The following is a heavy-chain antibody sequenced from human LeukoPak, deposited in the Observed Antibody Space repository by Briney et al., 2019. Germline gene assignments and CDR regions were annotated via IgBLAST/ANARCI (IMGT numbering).Heavy chain of an antibody. D-gene: IGHD3-10*01. J-gene: IGHJ4*02. V-gene: IGHV3-23*01. Sequence: GGSLRLSCAASGFTFSSYGMSWVRQAPGKGLEWVSAISGSGGSTYYADSVKGRFTISRDNSKNTLYLQMNSLRAEDTAVYYCAKVSRAGYYFDYWGQGTLVTVSS. CDR1: GFTFSSYG. CDR2: ISGSGGST. CDR3: AKVSRAGYYFDY.